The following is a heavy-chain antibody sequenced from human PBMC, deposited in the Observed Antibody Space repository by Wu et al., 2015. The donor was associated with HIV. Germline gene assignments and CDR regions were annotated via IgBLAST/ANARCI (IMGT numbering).Heavy chain of an antibody. CDR3: ARPMRGISTVTTSPDSDYYYMDV. CDR1: GYTFTSYY. V-gene: IGHV1-46*03. Sequence: QVQLVQSGAEVKKPGASVKVSCKASGYTFTSYYMHWVRQAPGQGLEWMGIINPSGGSTSYAQKFQGRVTMTRDTSTSTVYMELSSLRSEDTAVYYCARPMRGISTVTTSPDSDYYYMDVWGKRDHGHRLL. J-gene: IGHJ6*03. D-gene: IGHD4-17*01. CDR2: INPSGGST.